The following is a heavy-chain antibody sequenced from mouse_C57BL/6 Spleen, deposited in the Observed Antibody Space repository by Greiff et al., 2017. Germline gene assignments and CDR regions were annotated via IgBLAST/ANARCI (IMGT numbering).Heavy chain of an antibody. Sequence: QVQLQQSGAELVRPGTSVKVSCKASGYAFTNYLIEWVKQRPGQGLEWIGVINPGSGGTNYNEKFKGKATLTADKSSSTAYMQLSSLTSEDSAVYVCAREGDWAYYFDYWGQGTTLTVSS. CDR3: AREGDWAYYFDY. CDR2: INPGSGGT. V-gene: IGHV1-54*01. J-gene: IGHJ2*01. CDR1: GYAFTNYL. D-gene: IGHD4-1*01.